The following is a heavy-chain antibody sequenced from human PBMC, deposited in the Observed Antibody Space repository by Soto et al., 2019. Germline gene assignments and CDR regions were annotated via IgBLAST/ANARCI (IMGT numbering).Heavy chain of an antibody. J-gene: IGHJ4*02. D-gene: IGHD4-17*01. CDR2: INHSGST. V-gene: IGHV4-34*01. Sequence: SETLSLTCAVYGVSFSGYYWSWIRQPPGKGLEWIGEINHSGSTNYNPSLKSRVTISVDTSKNQFSLKLSSVTAADTAVYYCARKPRLRWFHDYWGQGTLVTVSS. CDR3: ARKPRLRWFHDY. CDR1: GVSFSGYY.